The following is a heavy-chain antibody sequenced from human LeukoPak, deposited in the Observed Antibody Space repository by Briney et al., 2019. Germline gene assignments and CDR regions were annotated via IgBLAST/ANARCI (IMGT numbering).Heavy chain of an antibody. Sequence: ASVKVSCKASGYTFTSYGISWVRQAPGQGLEWMGWISAYNGNTNYAQKLQGRVTMTTDTSTSTAYMELRSLRSDDTAVYYCARDGIQYCSSTSCYPSGANIDYWGQGTLVTVSS. CDR3: ARDGIQYCSSTSCYPSGANIDY. J-gene: IGHJ4*02. CDR1: GYTFTSYG. D-gene: IGHD2-2*01. V-gene: IGHV1-18*01. CDR2: ISAYNGNT.